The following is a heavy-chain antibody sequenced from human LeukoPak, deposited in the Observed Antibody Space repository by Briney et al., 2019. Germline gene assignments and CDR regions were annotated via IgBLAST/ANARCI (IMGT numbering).Heavy chain of an antibody. CDR1: GGSISSYY. Sequence: SETLSLTCTVTGGSISSYYWSWIRQPPGKGLEWIGYIYHSGYTNHNPSLKSRVTISVDTSKNQFSLKLSSVTAADTAVYYCARDPATHSHDWGQGTLVTVSS. J-gene: IGHJ4*02. CDR2: IYHSGYT. D-gene: IGHD5-24*01. V-gene: IGHV4-59*12. CDR3: ARDPATHSHD.